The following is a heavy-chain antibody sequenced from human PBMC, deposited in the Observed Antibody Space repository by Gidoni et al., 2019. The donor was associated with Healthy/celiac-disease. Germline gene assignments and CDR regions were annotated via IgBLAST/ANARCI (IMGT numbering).Heavy chain of an antibody. V-gene: IGHV3-30-3*01. Sequence: QVQLVQSGGGVVQPGGSLRLSRAAPGLPSSSYAMHWDRRAPGKGLGMVAVISYDGSNKYYADSVKGRYTISRDNSKNTLYLQMNSLRAEDTAVYYCARDSPITMIPDLVGEDREGADYWGQGTLVTVSS. CDR1: GLPSSSYA. CDR2: ISYDGSNK. D-gene: IGHD3-22*01. J-gene: IGHJ4*02. CDR3: ARDSPITMIPDLVGEDREGADY.